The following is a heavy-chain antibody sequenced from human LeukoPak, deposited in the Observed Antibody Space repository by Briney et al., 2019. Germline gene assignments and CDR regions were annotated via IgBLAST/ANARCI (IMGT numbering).Heavy chain of an antibody. Sequence: GGSPRLSCAAFGFTFSSYSMNWIRQAPGKGLEWVSSISSSTSYIYYADSVKGRFTISKDDAKNSLYLQMNSLRAEDTAVYYCARAGGSTVSHSDYWGQGTLVTVSS. V-gene: IGHV3-21*01. D-gene: IGHD4-17*01. CDR1: GFTFSSYS. J-gene: IGHJ4*02. CDR3: ARAGGSTVSHSDY. CDR2: ISSSTSYI.